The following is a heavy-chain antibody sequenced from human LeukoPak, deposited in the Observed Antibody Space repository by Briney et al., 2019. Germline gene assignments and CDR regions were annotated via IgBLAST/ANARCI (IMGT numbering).Heavy chain of an antibody. CDR2: ISPDGNNI. V-gene: IGHV3-11*04. J-gene: IGHJ4*02. Sequence: GGSLRLSCAAAGFTFSDRYMSWIRQAPGMGMEWVAYISPDGNNIHYADSVKGRFTISRDNAKNSLYLQMNSLRAEDTAVYYCARDPGGWVAYYFDYWGQGTLVTVSS. D-gene: IGHD2-15*01. CDR3: ARDPGGWVAYYFDY. CDR1: GFTFSDRY.